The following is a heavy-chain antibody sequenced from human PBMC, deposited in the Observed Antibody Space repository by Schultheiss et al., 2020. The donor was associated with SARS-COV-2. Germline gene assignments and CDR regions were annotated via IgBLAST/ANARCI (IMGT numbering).Heavy chain of an antibody. CDR3: ARVVPAAGWFDP. Sequence: GSLRLSCTVSGGSISSYYWSWVRQPPGKGLEWIAYIYYSGSTNYNPSLKSRVTISVDTSKNQFSLKVNSVTAADTAVYSCARVVPAAGWFDPWGQGTLVTVS. J-gene: IGHJ5*02. CDR2: IYYSGST. V-gene: IGHV4-59*01. CDR1: GGSISSYY. D-gene: IGHD2-2*01.